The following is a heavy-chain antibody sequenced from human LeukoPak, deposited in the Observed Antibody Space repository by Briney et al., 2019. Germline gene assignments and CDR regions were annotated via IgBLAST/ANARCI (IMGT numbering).Heavy chain of an antibody. Sequence: GGSLRLSCAASGFTFSTYSMNWVRQAPGKGLEWVSSISSGSSYIYYADSVKGRFTISRDNAKNSLYLQMNSLRAEDTAVYYCARDRGWLVFDYWGQGTLVTVSS. CDR1: GFTFSTYS. CDR2: ISSGSSYI. CDR3: ARDRGWLVFDY. J-gene: IGHJ4*02. V-gene: IGHV3-21*04. D-gene: IGHD6-19*01.